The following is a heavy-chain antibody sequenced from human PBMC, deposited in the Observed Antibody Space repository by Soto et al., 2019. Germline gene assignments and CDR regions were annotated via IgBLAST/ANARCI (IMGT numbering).Heavy chain of an antibody. J-gene: IGHJ3*02. CDR3: ARAQTVGAGDAFDI. V-gene: IGHV4-59*01. CDR1: GGSISSYY. Sequence: KPSETLSLTCTVSGGSISSYYWSWIRQPPGKGLEWIGYIYYSGSTNYNPSLKSRVTISVDTSKNQFSLKLSSVTAADTAVYYCARAQTVGAGDAFDIWGQGTMVTVSS. D-gene: IGHD1-26*01. CDR2: IYYSGST.